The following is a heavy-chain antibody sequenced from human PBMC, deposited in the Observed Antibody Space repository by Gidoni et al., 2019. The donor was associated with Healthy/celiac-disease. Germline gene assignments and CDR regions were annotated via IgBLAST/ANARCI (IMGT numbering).Heavy chain of an antibody. CDR1: VLTFISYG. Sequence: QVQLVESGGGVVQPGRSLRLSCAASVLTFISYGMTWVRHAPGKWLEWVAVISYDGSNKYYADSVKGRFTISRDNSKNTLYLQMNSLRAEDTAVYYCAKAYYVWGSYTLQSVYYYGMDVWGQGTTVTVSS. D-gene: IGHD3-16*01. V-gene: IGHV3-30*18. CDR3: AKAYYVWGSYTLQSVYYYGMDV. J-gene: IGHJ6*02. CDR2: ISYDGSNK.